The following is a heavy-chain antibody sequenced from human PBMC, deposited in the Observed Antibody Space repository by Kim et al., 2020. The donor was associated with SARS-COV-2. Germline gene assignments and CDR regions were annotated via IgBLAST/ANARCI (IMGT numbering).Heavy chain of an antibody. J-gene: IGHJ4*02. V-gene: IGHV3-21*01. D-gene: IGHD2-2*03. CDR2: ISSSSSYI. CDR3: ARDPSFGYCSSTSCYWVY. Sequence: GGSLRLSCAASGFTFSSYSMNWVRQAPGKGLEWVSSISSSSSYIYYADSVKGRFTISRDNAKNSLYLQMNSLRAEDTAVYYCARDPSFGYCSSTSCYWVYWGQGTLVTVSS. CDR1: GFTFSSYS.